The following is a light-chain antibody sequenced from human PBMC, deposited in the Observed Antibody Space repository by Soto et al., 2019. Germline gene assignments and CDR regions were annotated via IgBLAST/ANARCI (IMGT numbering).Light chain of an antibody. CDR2: EGS. J-gene: IGLJ2*01. CDR3: CSYAGSSTLV. Sequence: QSALTQPASVSGSPGQSITISCTGTSSDVGSYNLVSWNQQHPGKAPKLMIYEGSKRPSGVSNRFSGSKSGNTASLTISGLQAEDEADYYCCSYAGSSTLVFGGGTKVTVL. V-gene: IGLV2-23*01. CDR1: SSDVGSYNL.